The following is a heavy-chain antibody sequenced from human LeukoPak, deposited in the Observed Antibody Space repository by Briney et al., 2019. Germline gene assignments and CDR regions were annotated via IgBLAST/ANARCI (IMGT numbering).Heavy chain of an antibody. CDR2: IYYSGST. CDR3: AGSIAVAGMDV. Sequence: SETLSLTCTVSGGSISSYYWSWIRQPPGKGLEWIGYIYYSGSTNYNPSLKSRVTISVDTSKNQFSLKLSSVTAADTAVYYCAGSIAVAGMDVWGQGTTVTVSS. CDR1: GGSISSYY. V-gene: IGHV4-59*01. D-gene: IGHD6-19*01. J-gene: IGHJ6*02.